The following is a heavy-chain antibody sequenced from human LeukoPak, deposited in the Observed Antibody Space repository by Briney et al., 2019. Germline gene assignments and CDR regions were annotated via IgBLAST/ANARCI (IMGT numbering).Heavy chain of an antibody. V-gene: IGHV3-48*04. J-gene: IGHJ4*02. D-gene: IGHD5-24*01. CDR3: AREDGYNWDY. CDR2: ISSSSSTI. CDR1: GFTFSSYS. Sequence: PGGSLRLSCAASGFTFSSYSMNWVRQAPGKGLEWVSYISSSSSTIYYADSVKGRFTISRDNAKNSLYLQMNSLRAEDTAVYYCAREDGYNWDYWGQGTLVTVSS.